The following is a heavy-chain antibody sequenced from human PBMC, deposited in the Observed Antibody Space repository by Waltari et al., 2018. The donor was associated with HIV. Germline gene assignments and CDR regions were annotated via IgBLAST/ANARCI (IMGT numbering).Heavy chain of an antibody. CDR3: AKDKGGVTYIFDY. CDR2: ISYDGSNK. J-gene: IGHJ4*02. CDR1: GCSSSTYG. Sequence: QLQLVESGGGVVQRGRSLRLSCAASGCSSSTYGMHWGRQAPGKGLEWVSVISYDGSNKYYADSVKGRFTISRDNSKNTLYLQMNSLRAEDTAVYYCAKDKGGVTYIFDYWGQGTLVTVSS. V-gene: IGHV3-30*18. D-gene: IGHD1-1*01.